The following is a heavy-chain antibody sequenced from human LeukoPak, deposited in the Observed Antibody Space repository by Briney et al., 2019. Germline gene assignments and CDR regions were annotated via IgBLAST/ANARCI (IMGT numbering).Heavy chain of an antibody. V-gene: IGHV4-34*01. CDR1: GGSFSGYY. Sequence: PSETLSLTCAVSGGSFSGYYWSWIRQPPGKGLEWIGEINHSGSTNYNPSLKSRVTISVDTSKNQFALKLSSGTAADTAVYFCARGWAGSGTSCYKFDYWGQGTLVTVSS. CDR3: ARGWAGSGTSCYKFDY. D-gene: IGHD2-2*02. J-gene: IGHJ4*02. CDR2: INHSGST.